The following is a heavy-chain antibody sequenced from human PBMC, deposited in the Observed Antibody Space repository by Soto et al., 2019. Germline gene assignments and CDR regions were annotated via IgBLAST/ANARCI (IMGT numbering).Heavy chain of an antibody. J-gene: IGHJ4*02. D-gene: IGHD3-9*01. CDR2: IHYSGTT. CDR1: GGSMTGYY. V-gene: IGHV4-59*01. CDR3: ARVSFGYDISTGHFCYFDY. Sequence: SETLSLTCIVSGGSMTGYYWSWARQPPGKGLEWIGYIHYSGTTSYNPSLKSRVTTSIDTSTTQFSLRLSSVTAADTAVYYCARVSFGYDISTGHFCYFDYWGQGSLVTVSS.